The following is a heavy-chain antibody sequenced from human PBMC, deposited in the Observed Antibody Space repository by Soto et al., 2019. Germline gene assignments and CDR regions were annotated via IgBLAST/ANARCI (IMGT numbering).Heavy chain of an antibody. V-gene: IGHV3-23*01. D-gene: IGHD2-2*01. CDR3: AKKSTDSSGYFDS. Sequence: GGSLRLSCTASGFIFINYAMSWVRQAPGKGLEWVSGISGSAGSTYNADSVKGRFTISRDNSKNTMYMQMSSLRAEDTAVYYCAKKSTDSSGYFDSWGQGTLLTVSS. CDR2: ISGSAGST. CDR1: GFIFINYA. J-gene: IGHJ4*02.